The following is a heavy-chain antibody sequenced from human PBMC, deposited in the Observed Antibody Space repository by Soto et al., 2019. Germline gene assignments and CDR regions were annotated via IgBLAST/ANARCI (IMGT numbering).Heavy chain of an antibody. CDR2: IYYSGNT. V-gene: IGHV4-31*03. Sequence: SETLSLTCTVSGGSVSNGVYYWSWIRQHPGKGLEWIGYIYYSGNTYYNPSLESRVTISVDTPKNQFSLRLSSVSAADTAVYYCARAYYYYYYMDVWGKGTTVTVSS. CDR1: GGSVSNGVYY. J-gene: IGHJ6*03. CDR3: ARAYYYYYYMDV.